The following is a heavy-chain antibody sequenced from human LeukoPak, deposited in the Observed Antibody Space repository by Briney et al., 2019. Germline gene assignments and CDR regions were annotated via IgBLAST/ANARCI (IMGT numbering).Heavy chain of an antibody. J-gene: IGHJ4*02. D-gene: IGHD6-13*01. CDR2: ISAYNGNT. Sequence: ASVTVPCKASGYTFTSYGISWVRQAPGQGLEWMGWISAYNGNTNYAQKLQGRVTMTTDTSTSTACMELRSLRSDDTAVYYCARYSSSWYIDYWGQGTLVTVSS. CDR1: GYTFTSYG. V-gene: IGHV1-18*01. CDR3: ARYSSSWYIDY.